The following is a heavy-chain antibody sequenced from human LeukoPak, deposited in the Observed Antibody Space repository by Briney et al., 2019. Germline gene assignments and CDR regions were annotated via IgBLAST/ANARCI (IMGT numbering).Heavy chain of an antibody. CDR1: GFTFRGYW. V-gene: IGHV3-74*01. Sequence: GVLRLSCAASGFTFRGYWMHWVRQAPGKGLVRVARVTRDGSGTNYADSVKGRFTISRDNGKNTLYLQMNSLRAEDTAVYYCARDGDGYNFDYWGQGTLVTVSS. D-gene: IGHD5-24*01. CDR3: ARDGDGYNFDY. J-gene: IGHJ4*02. CDR2: VTRDGSGT.